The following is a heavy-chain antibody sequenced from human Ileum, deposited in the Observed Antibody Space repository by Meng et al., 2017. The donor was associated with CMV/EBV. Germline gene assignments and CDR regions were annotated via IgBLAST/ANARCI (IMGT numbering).Heavy chain of an antibody. CDR2: INHSGST. V-gene: IGHV4-34*01. J-gene: IGHJ4*02. D-gene: IGHD3-22*01. CDR3: ARCPVRLFLGY. Sequence: HVQVEEERAGLLKPSGTPSRTSAVYGGSFSGSYWSWIRQPPEKGLEWIGEINHSGSTNYNPSPKSRVTISVDTSKNQFSLKLSSVTAADTAVYYCARCPVRLFLGYWGQGTLVTVSS. CDR1: GGSFSGSY.